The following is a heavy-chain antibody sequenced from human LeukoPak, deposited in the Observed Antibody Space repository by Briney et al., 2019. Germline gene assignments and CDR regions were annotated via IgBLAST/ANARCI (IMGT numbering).Heavy chain of an antibody. J-gene: IGHJ4*02. D-gene: IGHD3-22*01. CDR1: EFTFSSYN. Sequence: GSLRLSCAASEFTFSSYNMNWVRQAPGKGLEWVSSISSSSKYIYYADSVKGRFTISRDNAKNMLYLQLDSLTAEDTAVYYCSRGLVGYYHDSSTYPDSWGQGTLVTVSS. CDR3: SRGLVGYYHDSSTYPDS. CDR2: ISSSSKYI. V-gene: IGHV3-21*06.